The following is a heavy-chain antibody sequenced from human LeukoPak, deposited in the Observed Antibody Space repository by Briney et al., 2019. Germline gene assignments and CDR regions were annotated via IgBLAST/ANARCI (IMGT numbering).Heavy chain of an antibody. CDR1: VFTFSNFA. J-gene: IGHJ4*02. CDR2: ISGSGVST. Sequence: PGGSLRLSCAASVFTFSNFAMRWVRQAPGKGLEWVSAISGSGVSTYYADSVKGRFTISRDNSKNTLYLQMNSLRAEDTAVYYCAKDQAQYYYGSGSYSILWGQGTLVTVSS. D-gene: IGHD3-10*01. V-gene: IGHV3-23*01. CDR3: AKDQAQYYYGSGSYSIL.